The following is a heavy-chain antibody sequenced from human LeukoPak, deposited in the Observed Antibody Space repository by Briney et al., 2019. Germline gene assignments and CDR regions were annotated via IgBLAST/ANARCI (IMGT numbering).Heavy chain of an antibody. CDR3: ARKSDQLLPGYYYYYGMDV. CDR2: IIPIFGTA. J-gene: IGHJ6*02. Sequence: GASVEVSCKASGGTFSSYAISWVRQAPGQGLEWMGGIIPIFGTANYAQKLQGRVTMTTDTSTSTAYMELRSLRSDDTAVYYCARKSDQLLPGYYYYYGMDVWGQGTTVTVSS. CDR1: GGTFSSYA. V-gene: IGHV1-69*05. D-gene: IGHD2-2*01.